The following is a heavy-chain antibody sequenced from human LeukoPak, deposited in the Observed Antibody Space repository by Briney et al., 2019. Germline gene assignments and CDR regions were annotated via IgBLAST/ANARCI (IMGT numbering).Heavy chain of an antibody. Sequence: SEALSLTCTVSGGSISSYYWSWIRQPAGKGLEWIGRIYTSGSTNYNPSLKSRVTMSVDTSKNQFSLKLSSVTAADTAVYYCARDQISGYDFWRYYYYMDVWGKGTTVTVSS. V-gene: IGHV4-4*07. CDR2: IYTSGST. CDR3: ARDQISGYDFWRYYYYMDV. CDR1: GGSISSYY. D-gene: IGHD5-12*01. J-gene: IGHJ6*03.